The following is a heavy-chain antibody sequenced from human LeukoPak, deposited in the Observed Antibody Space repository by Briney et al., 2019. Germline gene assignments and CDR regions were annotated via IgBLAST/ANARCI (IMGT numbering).Heavy chain of an antibody. CDR2: IWYDGSNK. V-gene: IGHV3-33*01. CDR3: ARAQITMVRGVTLDYYYYYMDV. J-gene: IGHJ6*03. CDR1: GFTFSSYG. D-gene: IGHD3-10*01. Sequence: GGSLRLSCAASGFTFSSYGMHCVREARGKGLEWVAVIWYDGSNKYYAGSVKGRFTISRDNSKNTLYLQMNSLRAEDTAVYYCARAQITMVRGVTLDYYYYYMDVWGKGTTVTVSS.